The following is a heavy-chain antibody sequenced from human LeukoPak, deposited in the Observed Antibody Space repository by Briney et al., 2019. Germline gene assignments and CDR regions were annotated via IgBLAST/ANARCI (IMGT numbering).Heavy chain of an antibody. D-gene: IGHD2-15*01. V-gene: IGHV4-34*01. J-gene: IGHJ1*01. Sequence: SETLSLTCAVYGGSFSGYYWSWIRKPPGKGLEWIGEVNHSGSTNYNPSLKSRVTISVDTSKNQFSLKLSSVTAADTAVYYCARYSQRYFQHWGQGTLVTVSS. CDR2: VNHSGST. CDR3: ARYSQRYFQH. CDR1: GGSFSGYY.